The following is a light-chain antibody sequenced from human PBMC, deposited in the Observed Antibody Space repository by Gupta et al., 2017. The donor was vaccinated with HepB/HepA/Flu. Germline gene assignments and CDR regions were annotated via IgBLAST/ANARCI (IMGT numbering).Light chain of an antibody. J-gene: IGKJ1*01. V-gene: IGKV1-9*01. Sequence: DIQSTQSPSFLSASVGDRVTITCRASQGISSYLAWYQQKPGKAPNLLIYDASTLQSGVPSRFRGSRSGTEFTLTISSLQPEDFAAYYCQQSNSYPPTFGQGTKVEIK. CDR2: DAS. CDR1: QGISSY. CDR3: QQSNSYPPT.